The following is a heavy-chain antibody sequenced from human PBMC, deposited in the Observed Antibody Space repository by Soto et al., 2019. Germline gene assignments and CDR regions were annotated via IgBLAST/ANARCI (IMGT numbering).Heavy chain of an antibody. J-gene: IGHJ5*02. D-gene: IGHD3-10*01. CDR1: GFTFSSYG. CDR3: ARENYLLWFGAPANWFDP. CDR2: IWYDGSNK. V-gene: IGHV3-33*01. Sequence: GGSLRLSCAASGFTFSSYGMHWVRQAPGKGLEWVAVIWYDGSNKYYADSVKGRFTISRDNSKNTLYLQMNSLRAEDTAVYYCARENYLLWFGAPANWFDPWGQGTLVTVSS.